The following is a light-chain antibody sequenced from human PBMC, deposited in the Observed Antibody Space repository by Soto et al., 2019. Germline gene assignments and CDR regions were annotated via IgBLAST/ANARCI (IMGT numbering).Light chain of an antibody. V-gene: IGLV2-14*01. CDR1: SSDVGCYNY. J-gene: IGLJ1*01. CDR2: EVS. CDR3: SSHTSYSTRV. Sequence: SVLTKPASVTVSPGQSIAISCTGTSSDVGCYNYVSWYQQHPGKAPKLMIHEVSNRPSGVSDRFSGSKSGNTASLTISGFQADDEADYYCSSHTSYSTRVFGTGTKVTV.